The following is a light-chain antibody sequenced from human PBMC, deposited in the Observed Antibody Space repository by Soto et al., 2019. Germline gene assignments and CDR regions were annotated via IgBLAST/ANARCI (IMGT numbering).Light chain of an antibody. CDR3: QVWDVSTVHYV. CDR1: NIGSKT. Sequence: SYDLTQPPSMSVAPGQTARITCGENNIGSKTVHWYQQKAGQAPVLVVYDDSDRPSGIPERFSGSNSGNTATLTISRVEAGDEADYYCQVWDVSTVHYVFGTGTKVTVL. V-gene: IGLV3-21*02. J-gene: IGLJ1*01. CDR2: DDS.